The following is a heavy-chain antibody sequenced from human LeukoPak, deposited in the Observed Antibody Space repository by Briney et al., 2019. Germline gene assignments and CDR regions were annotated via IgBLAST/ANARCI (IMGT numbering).Heavy chain of an antibody. CDR2: ISRDGDST. J-gene: IGHJ4*02. V-gene: IGHV3-43D*03. CDR1: GFTFVDYA. Sequence: GGSLRLSCAASGFTFVDYAMSWVRQAPGKGLECVSLISRDGDSTYYSDSVKGRFTISRDNNKNSLYLQMNSLRTEDTALYYCAAAPYDSIGIFDYWGQGTLVTVSS. D-gene: IGHD3-22*01. CDR3: AAAPYDSIGIFDY.